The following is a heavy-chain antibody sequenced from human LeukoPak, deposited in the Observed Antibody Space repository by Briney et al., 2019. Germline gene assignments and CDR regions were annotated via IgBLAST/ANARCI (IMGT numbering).Heavy chain of an antibody. D-gene: IGHD6-19*01. Sequence: SETLSLTCTVSGGSISSYYWSWIRQPPGKGLEWIGSIYYSGSTYYNPSLKSRVTISVDASKNQFSLKLSSVTAADTAVYYCAAIAVAGVWYYYMDVWGKGTTVTVSS. CDR1: GGSISSYY. V-gene: IGHV4-59*04. J-gene: IGHJ6*03. CDR2: IYYSGST. CDR3: AAIAVAGVWYYYMDV.